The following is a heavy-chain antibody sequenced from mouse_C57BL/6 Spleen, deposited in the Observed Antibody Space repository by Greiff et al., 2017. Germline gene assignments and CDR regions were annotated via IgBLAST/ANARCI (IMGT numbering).Heavy chain of an antibody. CDR2: ISDGGSYT. Sequence: EVQVVESGGGLVKPGGSLKLSCAASGFTFSSYAMSWVRQTPDKRLEWVATISDGGSYTYYPDTVKCRFTISRDNAKNNLYLQMSHLKSEDTAMYYCARERTGTFDYWGQGTTLTVSS. V-gene: IGHV5-4*01. J-gene: IGHJ2*01. CDR3: ARERTGTFDY. D-gene: IGHD4-1*01. CDR1: GFTFSSYA.